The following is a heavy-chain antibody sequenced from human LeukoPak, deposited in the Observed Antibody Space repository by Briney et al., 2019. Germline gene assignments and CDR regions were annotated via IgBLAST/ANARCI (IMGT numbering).Heavy chain of an antibody. D-gene: IGHD4-17*01. V-gene: IGHV3-48*02. CDR2: ISSSSSTI. Sequence: GGSLRLSCAASGFTFSSYSMNWVRQAPGKGLEWVSYISSSSSTIYYADSVKGRFTISRDNAKNSLYLQMNSLRDEDTAVYYCARAPDYGDYNYYYYGMDVWGQGTTVAVSS. CDR3: ARAPDYGDYNYYYYGMDV. CDR1: GFTFSSYS. J-gene: IGHJ6*02.